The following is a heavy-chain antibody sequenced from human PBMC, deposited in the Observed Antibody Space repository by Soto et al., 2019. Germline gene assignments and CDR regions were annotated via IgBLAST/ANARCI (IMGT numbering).Heavy chain of an antibody. CDR3: ARHIAVPRTRGFAF. J-gene: IGHJ4*02. D-gene: IGHD2-21*01. Sequence: QVQLQESGPGLVKPSGTLSLTCAVSGGSISDNWWSWVRQPPGKGLEWIGEISHTGTTHYNPSLWSRVTISRDKSKYQFSLNLSSVTAADTAVYYCARHIAVPRTRGFAFWGQGTLVTVFS. CDR1: GGSISDNW. CDR2: ISHTGTT. V-gene: IGHV4-4*02.